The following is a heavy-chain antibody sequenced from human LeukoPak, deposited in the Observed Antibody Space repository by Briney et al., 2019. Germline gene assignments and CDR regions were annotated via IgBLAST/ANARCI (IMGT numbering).Heavy chain of an antibody. D-gene: IGHD4-17*01. CDR1: GFSLSTSGVG. CDR2: IYWNDDK. Sequence: SGPTLVKPTQTLTLTCTFSGFSLSTSGVGVGWIRQPPGKALEWLALIYWNDDKRYSPSLKSRLTITKDTSKNQVVLTMTNMDPVDTATYYCARYSPDDYGDYRGPGDFDYWGQGTLVTVSS. CDR3: ARYSPDDYGDYRGPGDFDY. J-gene: IGHJ4*02. V-gene: IGHV2-5*01.